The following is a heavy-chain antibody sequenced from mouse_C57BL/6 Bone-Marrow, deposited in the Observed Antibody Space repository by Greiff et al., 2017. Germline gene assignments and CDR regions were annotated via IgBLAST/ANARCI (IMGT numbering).Heavy chain of an antibody. D-gene: IGHD1-1*01. Sequence: GKLVESGGGLVKPGGSLKLSCAASGFTFSSYAMSWVRQTPEKRLEWVATISDGGSYTYYPDNVKGRFTISRDNAKNNLYLQMSHLKSEDTAMYYCARGIYYWYFDVWGTGTTVTVSS. J-gene: IGHJ1*03. CDR1: GFTFSSYA. CDR3: ARGIYYWYFDV. CDR2: ISDGGSYT. V-gene: IGHV5-4*03.